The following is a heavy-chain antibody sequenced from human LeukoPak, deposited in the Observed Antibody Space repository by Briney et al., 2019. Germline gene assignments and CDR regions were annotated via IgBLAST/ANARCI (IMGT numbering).Heavy chain of an antibody. CDR3: AKDSSSWSYYFDY. J-gene: IGHJ4*02. Sequence: PGGSLRLSCAASGFTFDDYAMHWVRQAPGKGLEWVSGISRNSGSIGYADSVKGRFTISRDNAKNSLYLQMNSLRAEDTALYYCAKDSSSWSYYFDYWGQGTLVTVSS. CDR2: ISRNSGSI. D-gene: IGHD6-13*01. CDR1: GFTFDDYA. V-gene: IGHV3-9*01.